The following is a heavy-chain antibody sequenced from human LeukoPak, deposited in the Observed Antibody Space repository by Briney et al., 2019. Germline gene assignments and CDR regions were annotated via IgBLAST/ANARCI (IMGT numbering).Heavy chain of an antibody. CDR1: GGSISSGGYY. CDR2: IYYSGST. J-gene: IGHJ6*02. CDR3: ARDPLDSVVGGMDV. V-gene: IGHV4-31*03. Sequence: PSQTLSLTCTVSGGSISSGGYYWSWLRQHPGKGLEWIGYIYYSGSTYYNPSLKSRVTISVDTSKNQFSLKLSSVTAADTAVYYCARDPLDSVVGGMDVWGQGTTVTVSS. D-gene: IGHD3-3*01.